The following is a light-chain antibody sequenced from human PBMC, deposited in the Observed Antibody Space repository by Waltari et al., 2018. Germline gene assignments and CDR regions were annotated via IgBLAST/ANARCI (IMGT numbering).Light chain of an antibody. CDR1: ESIGNR. Sequence: DIQLTQSPSSLSASVGVRVSITCRASESIGNRLNWYQQRPGKAPKLLIYAASTLQSGVPSRFTGSGSGTDFTLTISSLQPEDFATYYCQQSYTTPRTYKNPRTFGQGTQVEIK. CDR3: QQSYTTPRTYKNPRT. J-gene: IGKJ1*01. CDR2: AAS. V-gene: IGKV1-39*01.